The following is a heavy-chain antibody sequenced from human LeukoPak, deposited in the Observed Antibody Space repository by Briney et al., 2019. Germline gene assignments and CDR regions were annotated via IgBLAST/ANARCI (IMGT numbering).Heavy chain of an antibody. CDR2: IYSGGST. CDR3: AKSGGYYYGMDV. D-gene: IGHD3-10*01. V-gene: IGHV3-66*01. J-gene: IGHJ6*02. CDR1: GFTVSSNY. Sequence: GGSLRLSCAASGFTVSSNYMSWVRQTPGKGLEWVSVIYSGGSTYYADSVKGRFTISRDNSKNTLYLQMNSLRAEDTAVYYCAKSGGYYYGMDVWGQGTTVTVSS.